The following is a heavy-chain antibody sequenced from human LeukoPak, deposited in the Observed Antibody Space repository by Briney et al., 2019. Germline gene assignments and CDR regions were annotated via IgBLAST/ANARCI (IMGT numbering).Heavy chain of an antibody. CDR2: ISSGNSYI. Sequence: PGGSLRLSCAASGFTFSSYGMNWVRQAPGKGLEWVSIISSGNSYIHYADSVKGRFTISRDNAKNSLFLQMNSLRAEDTAVYYCARDSEGVTGTTSWFDPWGQGTLVTVSS. V-gene: IGHV3-21*01. J-gene: IGHJ5*02. D-gene: IGHD1-7*01. CDR3: ARDSEGVTGTTSWFDP. CDR1: GFTFSSYG.